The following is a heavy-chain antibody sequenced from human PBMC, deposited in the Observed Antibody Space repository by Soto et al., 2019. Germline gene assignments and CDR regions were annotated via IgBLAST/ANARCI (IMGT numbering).Heavy chain of an antibody. Sequence: PSETLSLTCAVYGGSFSGYYCSWIRQPPWKGLEWIGEINHSGSTNYNPSLKSRVTISVDTSKNQFSLKLSSVTAADTAVYYCARGSKAAMVTGDSYFDYWGQGTLVTVSS. J-gene: IGHJ4*02. D-gene: IGHD5-18*01. CDR1: GGSFSGYY. V-gene: IGHV4-34*01. CDR2: INHSGST. CDR3: ARGSKAAMVTGDSYFDY.